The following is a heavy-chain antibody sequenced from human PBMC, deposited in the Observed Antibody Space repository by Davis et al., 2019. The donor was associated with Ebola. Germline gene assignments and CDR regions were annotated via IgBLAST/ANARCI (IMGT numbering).Heavy chain of an antibody. CDR1: GFTFSSYA. V-gene: IGHV3-30-3*01. J-gene: IGHJ6*02. CDR2: ISYDGSNK. D-gene: IGHD2-2*01. CDR3: ARDGGRINCSSTSCHYYYYGMDV. Sequence: GESLKISCAASGFTFSSYAMHWVRQAPGKGLEWVAVISYDGSNKYYAASVKGRFTISRDNSKNTLYLQMNSLRAEDTAVYSCARDGGRINCSSTSCHYYYYGMDVWGQGTTVTVSS.